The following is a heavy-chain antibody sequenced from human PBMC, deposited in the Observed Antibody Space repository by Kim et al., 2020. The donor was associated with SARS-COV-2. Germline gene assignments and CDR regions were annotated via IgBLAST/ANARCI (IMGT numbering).Heavy chain of an antibody. CDR1: GGTFSSYA. V-gene: IGHV1-69*13. Sequence: SVKVSCKASGGTFSSYAISWVRQAPGQGFEWMGGIIPIFGTANYAQKFQGRVTITADESTSTAYMELSSLRSEDTAVYYCASPLDIVGAPFDYWGQGTLVTVSS. CDR3: ASPLDIVGAPFDY. D-gene: IGHD1-26*01. CDR2: IIPIFGTA. J-gene: IGHJ4*02.